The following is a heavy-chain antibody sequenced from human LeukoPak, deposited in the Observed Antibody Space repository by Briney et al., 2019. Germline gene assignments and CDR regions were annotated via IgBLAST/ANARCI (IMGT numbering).Heavy chain of an antibody. D-gene: IGHD6-6*01. CDR2: IYTSGST. Sequence: SETLSLTCTVSGGSISSYYWSWIRQPAGKGLEWIGRIYTSGSTNYNPSLKSRVTMSVDTSKNQFSLKLSSVTAADTAVYYCAREGSMTARPFVSIDYWGQGTLVTVSS. CDR1: GGSISSYY. CDR3: AREGSMTARPFVSIDY. J-gene: IGHJ4*02. V-gene: IGHV4-4*07.